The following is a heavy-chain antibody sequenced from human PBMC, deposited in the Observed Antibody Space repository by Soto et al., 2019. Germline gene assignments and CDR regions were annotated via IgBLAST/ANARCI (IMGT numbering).Heavy chain of an antibody. CDR3: ACLRSDYYGSGSYYNYDVGDRDYYYYYMDV. V-gene: IGHV2-5*02. J-gene: IGHJ6*03. D-gene: IGHD3-10*01. Sequence: QITLKESGPTLVKPTQTLTLTCTFSGFSLSTSGVGVGWIRQPPGKALEWLALIYWDDDKRYSPSLKSRLTITKDTSKNQVVLTMTNMDPVDTATYYCACLRSDYYGSGSYYNYDVGDRDYYYYYMDVWGKGTTVTVSS. CDR1: GFSLSTSGVG. CDR2: IYWDDDK.